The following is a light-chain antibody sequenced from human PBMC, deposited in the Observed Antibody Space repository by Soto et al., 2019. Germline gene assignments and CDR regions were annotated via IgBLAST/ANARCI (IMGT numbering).Light chain of an antibody. CDR1: QSISNY. CDR3: QQLNSYPRT. J-gene: IGKJ3*01. Sequence: DIQMTQSPSSLSASVGDRVTITCRASQSISNYLNWYQQKPGKAPKLLIYSASSLQSGVPSRFSGSGSGTEFTLTISSLQPEDFATYYCQQLNSYPRTFGPGTKVDIK. CDR2: SAS. V-gene: IGKV1-17*01.